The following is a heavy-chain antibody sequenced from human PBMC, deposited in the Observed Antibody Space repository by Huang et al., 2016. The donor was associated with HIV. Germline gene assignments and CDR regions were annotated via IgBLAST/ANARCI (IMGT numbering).Heavy chain of an antibody. V-gene: IGHV3-11*01. CDR3: ARDRGSLGYCTSTSCHGGFDY. J-gene: IGHJ4*02. CDR1: GFTFSDYY. CDR2: ITRSASTM. Sequence: QVQLVESGGGLVKPGGSLRLSCAASGFTFSDYYMTWIRQAPGKGLEWGSYITRSASTMYYADSVQGRFTISRDNAKNSLYLQMNSLRAEDTAVYYCARDRGSLGYCTSTSCHGGFDYWGQGTLVTVSS. D-gene: IGHD2-2*01.